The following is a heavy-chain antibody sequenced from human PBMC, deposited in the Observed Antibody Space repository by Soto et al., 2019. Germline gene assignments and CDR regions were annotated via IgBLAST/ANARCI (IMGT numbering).Heavy chain of an antibody. CDR1: GGSISSYY. J-gene: IGHJ3*02. V-gene: IGHV4-59*01. CDR2: IYYSGST. CDR3: ARARSKQIRDAFDI. Sequence: SETLSLTCTVSGGSISSYYWSWIRQPPGKGLEWIGYIYYSGSTNYNPSLKSRVTISVDTSKNQFSLKLSSVTAADTAVYYCARARSKQIRDAFDIWGQGTMVTVSS.